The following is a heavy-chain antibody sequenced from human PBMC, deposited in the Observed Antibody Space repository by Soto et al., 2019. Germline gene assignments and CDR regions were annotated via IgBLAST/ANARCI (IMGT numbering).Heavy chain of an antibody. CDR3: ARDKDRPRLGGNYYYIMDV. CDR1: GGTFSSYA. V-gene: IGHV1-69*12. Sequence: QVQLVQSGAEVKKPGSSVKVSCKASGGTFSSYAISWVRQAPGQGLEWIGGIIPIFRTPDYAQKFQGRVTITADESTSTAYMELSSLRSEDTAVYYCARDKDRPRLGGNYYYIMDVWGQGTTVTVSS. J-gene: IGHJ6*02. D-gene: IGHD5-12*01. CDR2: IIPIFRTP.